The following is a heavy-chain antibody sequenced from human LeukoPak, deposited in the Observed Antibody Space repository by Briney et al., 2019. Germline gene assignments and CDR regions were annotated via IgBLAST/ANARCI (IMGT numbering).Heavy chain of an antibody. CDR2: INHSGST. Sequence: SETLSLTRAVYGGSFSGYYWSWIRQPPGKGLEWIGEINHSGSTNYNPSLKSRVTISVDTSKNQFSLKLSSVTAADTAVYYCARGGRVNYYYYMDVWGKGTTVTVSS. D-gene: IGHD3-10*01. J-gene: IGHJ6*03. V-gene: IGHV4-34*01. CDR1: GGSFSGYY. CDR3: ARGGRVNYYYYMDV.